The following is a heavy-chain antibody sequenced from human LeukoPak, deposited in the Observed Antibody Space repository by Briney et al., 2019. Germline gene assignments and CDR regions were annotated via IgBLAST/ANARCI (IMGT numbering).Heavy chain of an antibody. D-gene: IGHD6-19*01. V-gene: IGHV3-23*01. Sequence: GGSLRLSCAASGFIVSSYAMTWVRQAPGKGLEWVSGISGSGDSTYYGDSVKGRFTISRDNSKNTLDLQMNSPRAEDTAVYYCAKAAGSSVHYWGQGTLVTVSS. J-gene: IGHJ4*02. CDR2: ISGSGDST. CDR3: AKAAGSSVHY. CDR1: GFIVSSYA.